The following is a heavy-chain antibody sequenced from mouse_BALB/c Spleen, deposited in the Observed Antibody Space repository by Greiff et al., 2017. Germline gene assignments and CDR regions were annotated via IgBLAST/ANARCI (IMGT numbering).Heavy chain of an antibody. V-gene: IGHV5-12-1*01. D-gene: IGHD2-4*01. CDR2: ISSGGGST. CDR3: ARGDYDDAMDY. CDR1: GFAFSSYD. Sequence: EVQGVESGGGLVKPGGSLKLSCAASGFAFSSYDMSWVRQTPEKRLEWVAYISSGGGSTYYPDTVKGRFTISRDNAKNTLYLQMSSLKSEDTAMYYCARGDYDDAMDYWGQGTSVTVSS. J-gene: IGHJ4*01.